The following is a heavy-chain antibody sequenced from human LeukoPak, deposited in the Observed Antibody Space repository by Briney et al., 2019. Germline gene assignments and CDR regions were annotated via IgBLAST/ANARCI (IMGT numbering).Heavy chain of an antibody. CDR1: GYSFTSYW. D-gene: IGHD3-16*01. J-gene: IGHJ5*02. CDR2: IDPSDSYT. Sequence: GESLRISCKGSGYSFTSYWIGWVRQMPGKGLEWMGRIDPSDSYTNYSPSFQGHVTISADKSISTAYLQWSSLKASDTAMYYCGRQRGNTTPSSRFDPWAREPWSPSPQ. CDR3: GRQRGNTTPSSRFDP. V-gene: IGHV5-10-1*01.